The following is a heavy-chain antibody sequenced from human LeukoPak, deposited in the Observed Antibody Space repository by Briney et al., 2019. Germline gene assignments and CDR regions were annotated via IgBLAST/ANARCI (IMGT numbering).Heavy chain of an antibody. D-gene: IGHD1-26*01. V-gene: IGHV3-53*01. CDR3: ARTLDGSYYVLDY. J-gene: IGHJ4*02. Sequence: GGSLRLSCAASGFTVSSNYMSWVRQAPGKGLEWVSVIYSGGSTYYADSVKGRFTISRDNSKNTLYLQMHSLRAEDTAVYYCARTLDGSYYVLDYWGQGTLVTVSS. CDR2: IYSGGST. CDR1: GFTVSSNY.